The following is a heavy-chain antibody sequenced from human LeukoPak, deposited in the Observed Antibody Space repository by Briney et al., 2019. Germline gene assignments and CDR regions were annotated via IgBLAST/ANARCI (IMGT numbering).Heavy chain of an antibody. Sequence: TGGSLRLSCAASGFMFSSSWMSWVRQAPGKGLEWVANIKQDGSERNYVDSLKGRFTISRDNAKNSLYLQMNSLRVEDTAVYYCARMGSYGPYYYHYMDVWGKGTTVTVSS. CDR2: IKQDGSER. CDR1: GFMFSSSW. J-gene: IGHJ6*03. D-gene: IGHD3-16*01. V-gene: IGHV3-7*01. CDR3: ARMGSYGPYYYHYMDV.